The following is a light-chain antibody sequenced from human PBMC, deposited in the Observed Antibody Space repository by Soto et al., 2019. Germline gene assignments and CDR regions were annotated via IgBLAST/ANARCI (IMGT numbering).Light chain of an antibody. CDR2: GAS. Sequence: EIVLTQSPGTLSLSPGERATLSCRASQSVRSSYLAWYQQKPGQAPRLLIYGASGRATGIPDRFSGSGSGTDFTLTISRLEPEDFAVYYWQQYGSSPPVTFGQGTRLEIK. CDR1: QSVRSSY. J-gene: IGKJ5*01. V-gene: IGKV3-20*01. CDR3: QQYGSSPPVT.